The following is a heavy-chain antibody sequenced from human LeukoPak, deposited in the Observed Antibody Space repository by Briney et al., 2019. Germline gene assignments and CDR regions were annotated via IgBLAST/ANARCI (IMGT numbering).Heavy chain of an antibody. CDR3: AGDRGHYYDSSGSDY. J-gene: IGHJ4*02. CDR1: GYTFTGYY. Sequence: ASVKVSCKASGYTFTGYYMHWVRQAPGQGLEWMGRINPNSGGTNYAQKFQGRVTMTRDTSISTAYMELSRLRSDDTAVYYCAGDRGHYYDSSGSDYWGQGTLVTVSS. D-gene: IGHD3-22*01. V-gene: IGHV1-2*06. CDR2: INPNSGGT.